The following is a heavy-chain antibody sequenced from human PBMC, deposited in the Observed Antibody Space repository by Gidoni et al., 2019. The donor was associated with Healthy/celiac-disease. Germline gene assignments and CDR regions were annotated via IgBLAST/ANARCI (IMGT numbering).Heavy chain of an antibody. CDR2: IYYRGST. CDR3: ASDLGGNSV. CDR1: GGSISSSRYY. J-gene: IGHJ4*02. D-gene: IGHD2-21*02. V-gene: IGHV4-39*01. Sequence: QLQLQESGSGLVKPSETLSLTCTVAGGSISSSRYYWGWIRQPPGKGLEWIGSIYYRGSTYYNPSLKRRVTISVDTSKNQFSLKLSSVTAADTAVYYCASDLGGNSVWGQGTLVTVSS.